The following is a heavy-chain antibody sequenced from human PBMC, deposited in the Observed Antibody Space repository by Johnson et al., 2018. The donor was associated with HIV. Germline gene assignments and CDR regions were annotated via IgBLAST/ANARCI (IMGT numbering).Heavy chain of an antibody. CDR2: IWYDGSNK. CDR1: GFTFSSYG. V-gene: IGHV3-33*06. Sequence: QVQLVESGGGVVQPGRSLRLSCAASGFTFSSYGMHWVRQAPGKGLEWVAVIWYDGSNKYYADSVKGRFTISRDNSKNSLYVQMNSLRVEDTAVYYCAKDVAFRDDAFDIWGQGTMVTVSS. D-gene: IGHD2-21*01. J-gene: IGHJ3*02. CDR3: AKDVAFRDDAFDI.